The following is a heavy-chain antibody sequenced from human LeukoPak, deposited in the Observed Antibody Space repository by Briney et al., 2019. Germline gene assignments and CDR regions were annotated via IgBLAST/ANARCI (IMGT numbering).Heavy chain of an antibody. D-gene: IGHD2-15*01. CDR1: GGSISSYY. Sequence: SETLSLTCTVSGGSISSYYWSWIRQPPGKGLEWIGYIYYSGSTNYNPSLKSRVTISVGTSKNQFSLKLRSVTAADTAVYYCARVTGYVIEDNFDYWGQGTLVTVSS. V-gene: IGHV4-59*01. CDR2: IYYSGST. J-gene: IGHJ4*02. CDR3: ARVTGYVIEDNFDY.